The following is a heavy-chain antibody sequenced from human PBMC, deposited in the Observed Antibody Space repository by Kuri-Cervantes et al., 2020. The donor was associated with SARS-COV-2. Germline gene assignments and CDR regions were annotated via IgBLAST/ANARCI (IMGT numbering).Heavy chain of an antibody. D-gene: IGHD3-22*01. CDR2: ISGSGTGA. CDR3: ARDGGGYYDSSGYFGQLGFDY. J-gene: IGHJ4*02. V-gene: IGHV3-23*01. CDR1: GFSLRSYA. Sequence: GESLKIPCATSGFSLRSYAMSWVRQAPGKGPEWVSVISGSGTGAYYADSVKGRFTIARDSSKNSLYLQMNSLKDDDTAVYYCARDGGGYYDSSGYFGQLGFDYWGQGTLVTVSS.